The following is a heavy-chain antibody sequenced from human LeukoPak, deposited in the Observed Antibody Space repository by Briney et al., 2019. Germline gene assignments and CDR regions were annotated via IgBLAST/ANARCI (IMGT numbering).Heavy chain of an antibody. CDR1: GGSISSRGFF. J-gene: IGHJ4*02. CDR2: VYYDGVT. V-gene: IGHV4-39*01. CDR3: ARWLQTSYFDY. Sequence: SETLSLTCTVSGGSISSRGFFWGWIRQPPGKGPEWIGSVYYDGVTYYNRSFQSRVTMSLDKSTNRFSRRLSSVTAADTAMYYCARWLQTSYFDYWGQGTLVTVSS. D-gene: IGHD5-24*01.